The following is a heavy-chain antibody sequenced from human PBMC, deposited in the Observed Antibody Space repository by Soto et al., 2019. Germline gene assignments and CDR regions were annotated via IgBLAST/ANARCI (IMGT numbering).Heavy chain of an antibody. CDR1: SGSLTGDY. J-gene: IGHJ4*02. D-gene: IGHD5-18*01. Sequence: SETLSLTCAVYSGSLTGDYWSWIRQPPGKGLEWIGEVSHTEGTRYSSSLKSRVTISVDTSNNQFSLTLTSLTAADTAVYYCARGMDRAKTGYWGRGTLVTVSS. CDR3: ARGMDRAKTGY. CDR2: VSHTEGT. V-gene: IGHV4-34*01.